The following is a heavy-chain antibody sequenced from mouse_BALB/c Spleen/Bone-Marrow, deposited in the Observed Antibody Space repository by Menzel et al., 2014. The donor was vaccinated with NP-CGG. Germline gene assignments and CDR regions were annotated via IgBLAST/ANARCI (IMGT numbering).Heavy chain of an antibody. J-gene: IGHJ2*01. V-gene: IGHV5-9-3*01. CDR1: GFTFSSYA. CDR3: ARHGITRLLDY. D-gene: IGHD2-4*01. CDR2: ISSGGSYT. Sequence: EVQVVESGGGLVKPGGSLKLSCAASGFTFSSYAMSWVRQTPEKRLEWVATISSGGSYTYYPDSVKGRFTISGDNAKNTLYLQMSSLRSEDTAMYYCARHGITRLLDYWGQGTTLTVSS.